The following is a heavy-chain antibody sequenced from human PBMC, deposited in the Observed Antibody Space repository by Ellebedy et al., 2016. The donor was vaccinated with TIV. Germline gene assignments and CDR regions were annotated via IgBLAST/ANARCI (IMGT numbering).Heavy chain of an antibody. J-gene: IGHJ4*02. CDR1: GFTFSSSW. V-gene: IGHV3-74*01. CDR3: ARGTTGWYGVDY. CDR2: INGDGSNI. Sequence: GESLKISCAASGFTFSSSWVHWVRQVPGKGLVWVARINGDGSNIGYADSVKGRFTISRDTSQNSLYLQMNRLRSEDTAVYYCARGTTGWYGVDYWGQGTLVTVSS. D-gene: IGHD6-19*01.